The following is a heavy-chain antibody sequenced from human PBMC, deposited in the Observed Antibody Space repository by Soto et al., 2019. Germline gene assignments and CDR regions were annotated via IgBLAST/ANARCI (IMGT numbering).Heavy chain of an antibody. CDR2: SSGDGVSK. Sequence: VKLLESGGGLVKPGGSLRLSCAASGISFSDNAMSWVRQAPGKGLEWISASSGDGVSKLYADSVRGRFTISRDNAANTLYLQMSSLRTEDTALYYCAKKDRLYGVAVAFDSWGQGTLVTVSS. V-gene: IGHV3-23*01. CDR1: GISFSDNA. D-gene: IGHD6-19*01. J-gene: IGHJ4*02. CDR3: AKKDRLYGVAVAFDS.